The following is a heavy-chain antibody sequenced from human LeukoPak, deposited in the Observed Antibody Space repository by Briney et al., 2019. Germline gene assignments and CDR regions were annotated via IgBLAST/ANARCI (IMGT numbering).Heavy chain of an antibody. CDR3: ALSGAIFGVVITPFVDV. CDR1: GGTFSSYA. J-gene: IGHJ6*04. V-gene: IGHV1-69*13. Sequence: SVKVSCKASGGTFSSYAISWVRQAPGQGLEWMGGIIPIFGTANYAQKFQGRVTITADESTSTAYMELSSLRSEDTAVYYCALSGAIFGVVITPFVDVWGKGTTVTASS. D-gene: IGHD3-3*01. CDR2: IIPIFGTA.